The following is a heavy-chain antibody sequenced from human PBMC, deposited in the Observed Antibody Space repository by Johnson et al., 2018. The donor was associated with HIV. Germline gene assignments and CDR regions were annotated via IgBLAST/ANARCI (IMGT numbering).Heavy chain of an antibody. Sequence: QVQLVESGGGVVQPGRSLRLSCAVSGFIFSDYAMHWVRQAPGKGLEWVAVIWDDGSNKYYADSVKGRFTISRDNSKNTLYLQMNSLRAEDTAVYYCAKDQYYYDSSGYSDAFDIWGQGTMVTVSS. V-gene: IGHV3-33*06. CDR2: IWDDGSNK. D-gene: IGHD3-22*01. CDR1: GFIFSDYA. J-gene: IGHJ3*02. CDR3: AKDQYYYDSSGYSDAFDI.